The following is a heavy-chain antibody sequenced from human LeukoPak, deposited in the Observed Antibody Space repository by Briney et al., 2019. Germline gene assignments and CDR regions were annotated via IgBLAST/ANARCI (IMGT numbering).Heavy chain of an antibody. CDR3: ARIRDTGLAPYY. J-gene: IGHJ4*02. Sequence: SGPTLVNPTETLTLTCTVSGFSLSNAGMGVSWIRQPPGKALEWLAHISSNDEKSYSTYLKSRLTISKDTSKSQVVLTMTDMDPVDTATYYCARIRDTGLAPYYWGQGTLVTVSS. CDR2: ISSNDEK. D-gene: IGHD5-18*01. CDR1: GFSLSNAGMG. V-gene: IGHV2-26*01.